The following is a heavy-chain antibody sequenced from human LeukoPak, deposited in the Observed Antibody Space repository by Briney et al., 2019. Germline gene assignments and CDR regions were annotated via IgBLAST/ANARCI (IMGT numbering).Heavy chain of an antibody. CDR3: ARAGARGRKD. V-gene: IGHV4-39*07. CDR2: ICYTENT. D-gene: IGHD1-26*01. CDR1: GDSISSSNYY. Sequence: SETLSLTRTVSGDSISSSNYYWGWIRQPPGKGLEWIGSICYTENTSYKPSLKSRATISVDTSKNQFSLKVSSVTAADTAVYFCARAGARGRKDWGQGTLVTVSS. J-gene: IGHJ4*02.